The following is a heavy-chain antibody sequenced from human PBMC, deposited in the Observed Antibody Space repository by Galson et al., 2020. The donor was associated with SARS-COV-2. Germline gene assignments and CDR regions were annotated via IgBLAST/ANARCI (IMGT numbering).Heavy chain of an antibody. Sequence: SETLSLTCAVSGGSFSGYYWSWIRQPPGKGLEWIGEINHSGSTNYNPSLKSRVTISVDTSKNQFSLKLSSVTAADTAVYYCASGGTVTSFFYYYGMDVWGQGTTVTVSS. CDR1: GGSFSGYY. CDR3: ASGGTVTSFFYYYGMDV. D-gene: IGHD4-4*01. V-gene: IGHV4-34*01. J-gene: IGHJ6*02. CDR2: INHSGST.